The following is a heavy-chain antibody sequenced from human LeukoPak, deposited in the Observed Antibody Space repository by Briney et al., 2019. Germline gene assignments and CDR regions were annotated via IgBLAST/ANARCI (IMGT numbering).Heavy chain of an antibody. J-gene: IGHJ6*02. CDR3: ARGAYGLGNYHNAYGMDV. Sequence: GRSLRLSCAASGFIFSTYGTHWVRQAPGKGLEWVAVIWYDGSNKYYADSVKGRFTISRDNSKNTLYLQMNSLRAEDTAVYYCARGAYGLGNYHNAYGMDVWGQGTTVTVSS. V-gene: IGHV3-33*01. D-gene: IGHD3-10*01. CDR2: IWYDGSNK. CDR1: GFIFSTYG.